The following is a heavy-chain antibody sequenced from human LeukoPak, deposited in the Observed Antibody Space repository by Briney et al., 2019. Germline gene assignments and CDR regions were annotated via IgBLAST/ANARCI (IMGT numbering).Heavy chain of an antibody. D-gene: IGHD6-19*01. V-gene: IGHV3-48*03. J-gene: IGHJ4*02. CDR1: GFTFSSYE. CDR3: TSPISIAVAGIGRDY. Sequence: GGSLRLSCAASGFTFSSYEMNWVRQAPGKGLEWVSYISSSGSTIYYADSVKGRFTISRDNAKNSLYLQMNSLRAEDTGVYYCTSPISIAVAGIGRDYWGQGTLVTVSS. CDR2: ISSSGSTI.